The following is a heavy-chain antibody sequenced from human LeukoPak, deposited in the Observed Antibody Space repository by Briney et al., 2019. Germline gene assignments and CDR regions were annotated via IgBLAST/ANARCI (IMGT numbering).Heavy chain of an antibody. Sequence: SETLSLTCTVSGGSLNSGDYYWGWIRQPPGKGLEWIGSIYYSGNTYYNPSLKSRVTISVDTSKNQFSLKLSSVTAADTAVYYCGWHTVTTAPIDYWGQGTLGTVFS. D-gene: IGHD4-11*01. CDR1: GGSLNSGDYY. CDR2: IYYSGNT. CDR3: GWHTVTTAPIDY. V-gene: IGHV4-39*01. J-gene: IGHJ4*02.